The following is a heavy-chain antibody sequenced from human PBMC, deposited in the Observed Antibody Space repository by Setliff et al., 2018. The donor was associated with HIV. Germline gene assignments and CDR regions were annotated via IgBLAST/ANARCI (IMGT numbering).Heavy chain of an antibody. CDR2: IYQTGSI. CDR3: ARRNWNEIHDAFDI. Sequence: SETLSLTCSVSGYSITNGYYWGWFRQSPGKGLEWIATIYQTGSIYYNPSLQNRVTLLLDMSKNQFSLKLSSVTAADTAVYYCARRNWNEIHDAFDIWGQGTMVT. J-gene: IGHJ3*02. V-gene: IGHV4-38-2*02. D-gene: IGHD1-1*01. CDR1: GYSITNGYY.